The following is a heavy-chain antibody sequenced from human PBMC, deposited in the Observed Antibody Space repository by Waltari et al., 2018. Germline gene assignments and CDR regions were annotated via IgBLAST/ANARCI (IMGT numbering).Heavy chain of an antibody. CDR2: SIAIFGTE. D-gene: IGHD2-2*01. CDR1: GYTFSSYA. V-gene: IGHV1-69*13. Sequence: QVQLVQSGAEVKTPGSSVKVSCQASGYTFSSYAISWVPRAPGQGLEWMGGSIAIFGTENYAQKYQGRVTITADESTSTAYMELSSLRSEDTAVYYCARGYGIPAAASPYYFDYWGQGTLVTVSS. J-gene: IGHJ4*02. CDR3: ARGYGIPAAASPYYFDY.